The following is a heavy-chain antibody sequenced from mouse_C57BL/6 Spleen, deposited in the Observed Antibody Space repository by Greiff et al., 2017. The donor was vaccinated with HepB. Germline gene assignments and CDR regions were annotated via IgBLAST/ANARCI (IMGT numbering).Heavy chain of an antibody. CDR1: GYSFTDYN. CDR2: INPNYGTT. CDR3: ARGNYYGSSYPPYFDV. V-gene: IGHV1-39*01. Sequence: VQLQQSGPELVKPGASVKISCKASGYSFTDYNMNWVKQSNGKSLEWIGVINPNYGTTSYNQKFKGKATLTVDQSSSTAYMQLNSLTSEDSAVYYCARGNYYGSSYPPYFDVWGTGTTVTVSS. J-gene: IGHJ1*03. D-gene: IGHD1-1*01.